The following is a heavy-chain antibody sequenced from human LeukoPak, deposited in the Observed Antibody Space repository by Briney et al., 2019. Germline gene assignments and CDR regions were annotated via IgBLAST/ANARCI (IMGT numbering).Heavy chain of an antibody. CDR1: GFTFSNYA. Sequence: GGSLRLSCAASGFTFSNYAMMWVRQAPGKRLGWVSSITGSGDGAYYADSVRGRFTISRDNSENTLYLQLNSLRADDTAVYFCVKGFVHPTYYFDYWGQGTLVTVSS. CDR2: ITGSGDGA. D-gene: IGHD3-10*01. V-gene: IGHV3-23*01. CDR3: VKGFVHPTYYFDY. J-gene: IGHJ4*02.